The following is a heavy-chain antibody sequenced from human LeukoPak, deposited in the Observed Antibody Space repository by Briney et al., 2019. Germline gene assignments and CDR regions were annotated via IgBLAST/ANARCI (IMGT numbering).Heavy chain of an antibody. V-gene: IGHV4-39*01. D-gene: IGHD3-3*01. Sequence: SETLSLTCTVSGGSISSSSYYWGWIRQPPGKGLEWIGSIYYSGSTYYNPSLKSRVTISVGTSKNQFSLKLSSVTAADTAVYYCARHSRNYDSWSGYSDYWGQGTLVTVSS. J-gene: IGHJ4*02. CDR1: GGSISSSSYY. CDR3: ARHSRNYDSWSGYSDY. CDR2: IYYSGST.